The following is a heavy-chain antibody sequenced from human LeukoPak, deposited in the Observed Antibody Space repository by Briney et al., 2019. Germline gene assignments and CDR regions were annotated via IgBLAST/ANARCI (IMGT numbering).Heavy chain of an antibody. J-gene: IGHJ4*02. V-gene: IGHV1-2*02. CDR2: INPNSGGT. D-gene: IGHD1-26*01. Sequence: ASVKVSCKASGGTFSSYAISWVRQAPGQGLEWMGWINPNSGGTNYAQKFQGRVTMTRDTSISTAYMELRSLRSDDTAVYYCARDHLVGATATPFDYWGQGTLVTVSS. CDR3: ARDHLVGATATPFDY. CDR1: GGTFSSYA.